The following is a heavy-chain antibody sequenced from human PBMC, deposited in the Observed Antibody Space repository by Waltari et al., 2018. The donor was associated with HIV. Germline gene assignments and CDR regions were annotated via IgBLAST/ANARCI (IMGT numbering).Heavy chain of an antibody. Sequence: EAQLVESGGGLVQPGGSLRLSCAASGFTFRSYWMHWVRQAPGRGLGWVSRINNDGTKTNYADSVKGRFTISRDNAKNTLYLQMNSLRAEDTAVYFCVRDYDSSGYYSANWFDPWGQGTVVTVSS. V-gene: IGHV3-74*01. D-gene: IGHD3-22*01. CDR3: VRDYDSSGYYSANWFDP. J-gene: IGHJ5*02. CDR2: INNDGTKT. CDR1: GFTFRSYW.